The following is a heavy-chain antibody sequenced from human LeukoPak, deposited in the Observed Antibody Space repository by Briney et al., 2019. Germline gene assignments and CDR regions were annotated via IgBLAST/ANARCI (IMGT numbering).Heavy chain of an antibody. CDR2: INHSGST. D-gene: IGHD3-22*01. J-gene: IGHJ6*03. CDR3: ARGRSSGYYKYYYYYYYMDV. V-gene: IGHV4-34*01. Sequence: SETLSLTCAFYGGSFSGYYWSWIRQPPGKGLEWIGEINHSGSTNYNPSLKSRVTISVDTSKNQFSLKLSSVTAADTAVYYCARGRSSGYYKYYYYYYYMDVWGKGTTVTVSS. CDR1: GGSFSGYY.